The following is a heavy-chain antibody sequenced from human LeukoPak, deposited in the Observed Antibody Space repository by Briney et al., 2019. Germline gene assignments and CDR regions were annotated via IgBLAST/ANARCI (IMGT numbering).Heavy chain of an antibody. J-gene: IGHJ5*02. CDR3: ARGGPFDDFWSGYLNWFDP. CDR2: IYYSGST. D-gene: IGHD3-3*01. V-gene: IGHV4-38-2*02. Sequence: SETLSLTCTVSGYSISSAYYWGWIRQPPGKGLEWIGSIYYSGSTYYNPSLKSRVTISVDTSKNQFSLKLSSVTAADTAVYYCARGGPFDDFWSGYLNWFDPWGQGTLVTVSS. CDR1: GYSISSAYY.